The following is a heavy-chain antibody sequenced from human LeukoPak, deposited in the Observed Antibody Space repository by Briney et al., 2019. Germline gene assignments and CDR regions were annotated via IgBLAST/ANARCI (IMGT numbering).Heavy chain of an antibody. J-gene: IGHJ4*02. D-gene: IGHD3-22*01. CDR2: ISYDGSNK. V-gene: IGHV3-30*19. Sequence: GGSLRLSCTTSGFTFTNYGINWVRQAPGKGLEWVAVISYDGSNKYYADSVKGRFTISRDNSKNTLYLQMNSLRAEDTAVYYCARDQRDYYDSSGYYYWGQGTLVTVSS. CDR3: ARDQRDYYDSSGYYY. CDR1: GFTFTNYG.